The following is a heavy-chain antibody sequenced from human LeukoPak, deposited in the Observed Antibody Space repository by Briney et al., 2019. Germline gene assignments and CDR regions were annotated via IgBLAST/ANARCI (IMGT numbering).Heavy chain of an antibody. CDR3: ARQKWDRLTYYYYGMDV. Sequence: SETLSLTCTVSGYSINNYYWSWIRQPPGKGLEWVGYVSYSGTPDYNPSLKSRATISLDTSRNQFSLQLRSVTAADTAEYYCARQKWDRLTYYYYGMDVWGQGTTVTVSS. CDR2: VSYSGTP. V-gene: IGHV4-59*08. D-gene: IGHD1-26*01. J-gene: IGHJ6*02. CDR1: GYSINNYY.